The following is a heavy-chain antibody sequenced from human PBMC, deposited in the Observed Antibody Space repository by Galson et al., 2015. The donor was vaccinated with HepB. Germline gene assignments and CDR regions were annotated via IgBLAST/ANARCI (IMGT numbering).Heavy chain of an antibody. D-gene: IGHD6-13*01. V-gene: IGHV5-10-1*01. Sequence: QSGAEVKKPGESLRISCTGSGYSFTSYWISWVRQMPGKGLEWMGRIDPSDSYTNYSPSFQGHVTISADKSISTAYLQWSSLKASDTAMYYCASYDTGYSSRGYWGQGTLVTVSS. CDR2: IDPSDSYT. CDR1: GYSFTSYW. J-gene: IGHJ4*02. CDR3: ASYDTGYSSRGY.